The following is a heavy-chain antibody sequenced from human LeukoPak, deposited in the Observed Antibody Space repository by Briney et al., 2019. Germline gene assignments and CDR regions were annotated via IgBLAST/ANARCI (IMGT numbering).Heavy chain of an antibody. J-gene: IGHJ4*02. CDR3: ARDILTGPVDY. CDR1: GFTFSSYS. D-gene: IGHD3-9*01. V-gene: IGHV3-48*01. Sequence: GGSLRLSCAASGFTFSSYSMNWVRQAPGKGLEWISYITSSSSTTYYADSVKGRFSISRDNAKNSLYLQMNSLRAEDTAVYYCARDILTGPVDYWGQGTLVTVSS. CDR2: ITSSSSTT.